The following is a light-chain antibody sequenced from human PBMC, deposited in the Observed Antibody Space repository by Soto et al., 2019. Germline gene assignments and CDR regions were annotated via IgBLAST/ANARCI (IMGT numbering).Light chain of an antibody. CDR1: GSIIGSNT. Sequence: SVLTQPPSASGTPGQRVTISCSGSGSIIGSNTVNWYQQLPGTAPKLLIYNNSQRPSGVPDRFSGSKSGTSASLAISGLQSDIEADYYCEAWDDSLNGYVFGIGTKVTVL. V-gene: IGLV1-44*01. J-gene: IGLJ1*01. CDR3: EAWDDSLNGYV. CDR2: NNS.